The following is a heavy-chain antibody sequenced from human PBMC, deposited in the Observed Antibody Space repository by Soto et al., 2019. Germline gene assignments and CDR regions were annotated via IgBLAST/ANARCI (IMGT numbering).Heavy chain of an antibody. CDR3: ARDGPVIRARSWFDP. CDR1: GYTFTSYG. V-gene: IGHV1-18*04. Sequence: ASVKVSCKASGYTFTSYGVSWVRQAPGQGLEWVGWISAYNGDTNYAQNFQGRVTMTTDTSTSTAYMEVRSLRYDDTAVYYCARDGPVIRARSWFDPWGQGTLVTVSS. CDR2: ISAYNGDT. J-gene: IGHJ5*02.